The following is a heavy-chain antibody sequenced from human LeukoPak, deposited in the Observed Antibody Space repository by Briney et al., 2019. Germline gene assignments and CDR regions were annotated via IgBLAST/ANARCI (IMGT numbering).Heavy chain of an antibody. J-gene: IGHJ4*02. CDR3: ARHYGDSDLVDY. Sequence: SETLSLTCTVSGGSISSYYWSWIRQPPGKGLEWIGYIYYSGSTNYNPSLKSRVTISVGTSKNQFSLKLSSVTAADTAVYYCARHYGDSDLVDYWGQGTLVTVSS. D-gene: IGHD4-17*01. CDR2: IYYSGST. CDR1: GGSISSYY. V-gene: IGHV4-59*01.